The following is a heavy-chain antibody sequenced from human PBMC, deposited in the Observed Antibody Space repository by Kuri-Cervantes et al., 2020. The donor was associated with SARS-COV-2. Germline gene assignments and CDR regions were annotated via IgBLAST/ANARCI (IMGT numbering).Heavy chain of an antibody. J-gene: IGHJ4*02. D-gene: IGHD6-13*01. Sequence: GESLKISCAASGFTFSSYDMHWVRQATGKGLEWVSAIGTAGDTYYPGSVKGRFTISRENAKNTLYLQMNSLRAEDTAVYYCARGAYSQQLVQIVWGQGTLVTVSS. CDR3: ARGAYSQQLVQIV. V-gene: IGHV3-13*01. CDR2: IGTAGDT. CDR1: GFTFSSYD.